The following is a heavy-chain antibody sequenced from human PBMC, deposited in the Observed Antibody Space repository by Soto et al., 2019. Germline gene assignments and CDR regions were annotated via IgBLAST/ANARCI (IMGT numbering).Heavy chain of an antibody. CDR3: AKDWCSGTTSYCLEN. Sequence: EVQLLESGGGLVQHGGSLRLSCAASGFTFSSYAMSWVRQAPGKGLEWVSSVSGSSGSKSYADSVKGRFTISRDNSKSTVYLQMNSLRAEDTAVYFCAKDWCSGTTSYCLENWGQGTLVTVSS. CDR2: VSGSSGSK. CDR1: GFTFSSYA. D-gene: IGHD1-7*01. V-gene: IGHV3-23*01. J-gene: IGHJ4*02.